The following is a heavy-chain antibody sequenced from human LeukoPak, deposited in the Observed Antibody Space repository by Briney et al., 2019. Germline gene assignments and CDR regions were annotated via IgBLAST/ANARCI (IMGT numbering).Heavy chain of an antibody. D-gene: IGHD3-16*01. CDR1: GFAVCARP. CDR3: ARDRVLGCLDF. CDR2: IYSGGST. V-gene: IGHV3-66*01. J-gene: IGHJ4*02. Sequence: GGSLRLSCEASGFAVCARPMSWVRQAPGKGLEWVSVIYSGGSTYFADSVKGRFTIFRDNSKNTLYLQMNSLRAEDTAVYYCARDRVLGCLDFWGQGTLVTVSS.